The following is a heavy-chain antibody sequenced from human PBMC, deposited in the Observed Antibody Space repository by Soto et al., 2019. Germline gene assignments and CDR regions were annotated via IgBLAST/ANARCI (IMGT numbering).Heavy chain of an antibody. CDR1: GGSISSYY. CDR2: IYYSGST. V-gene: IGHV4-59*01. J-gene: IGHJ5*02. CDR3: ARVVGYSGSTSAYNWFDP. D-gene: IGHD5-12*01. Sequence: SETLSLTCTVSGGSISSYYWSWIRQPPGKGLEWIGYIYYSGSTNYNPSLKSRVTISVDTSKNPFSLKLSSVTAADTAVYYCARVVGYSGSTSAYNWFDPWGQGTLVTVSS.